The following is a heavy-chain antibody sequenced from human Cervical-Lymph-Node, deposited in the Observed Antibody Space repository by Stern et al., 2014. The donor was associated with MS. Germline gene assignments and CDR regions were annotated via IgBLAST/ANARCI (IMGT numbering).Heavy chain of an antibody. D-gene: IGHD2-15*01. Sequence: EVQLVESGGGLVQPGGSLRLFCAASGFTFNNHWIHWVRQSPGKGLGWVSRINPDGSWKNYAGSVQGRFTGSRGNAKYTVDMQLRGLRVEDSAVYYCASSVDCGGGRCHPYEYNGMDVWGQGATVSVSS. CDR3: ASSVDCGGGRCHPYEYNGMDV. J-gene: IGHJ6*02. CDR1: GFTFNNHW. V-gene: IGHV3-74*01. CDR2: INPDGSWK.